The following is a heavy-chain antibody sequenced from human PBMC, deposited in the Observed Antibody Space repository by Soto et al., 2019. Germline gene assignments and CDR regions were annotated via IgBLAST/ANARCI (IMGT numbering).Heavy chain of an antibody. D-gene: IGHD6-19*01. V-gene: IGHV6-1*01. CDR3: ARAQWLVLQTLNWFDP. Sequence: KQSPTLSLTCAISGDSVSSNSAAWNWIRQSPSRGLEWLGRTYYRSKWYNDYAVSVKSRITINPDTSKNQFSLQLNSVTPEDTAVYYCARAQWLVLQTLNWFDPWGQGTLVTVSS. CDR1: GDSVSSNSAA. J-gene: IGHJ5*02. CDR2: TYYRSKWYN.